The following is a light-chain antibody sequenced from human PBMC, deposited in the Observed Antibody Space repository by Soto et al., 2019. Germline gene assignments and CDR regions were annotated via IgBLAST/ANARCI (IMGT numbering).Light chain of an antibody. CDR1: SSNIGAAYD. Sequence: QAVVTQPPSVSGAPGQKVTISCTRSSSNIGAAYDVHWYQHLPGTAPKLLIYGNNNRPSGVPDRFSGSKSGTSASLAITGLQAEDEADYYCQTYDSSLSGWVFGGGTKATVL. CDR3: QTYDSSLSGWV. J-gene: IGLJ3*02. V-gene: IGLV1-40*01. CDR2: GNN.